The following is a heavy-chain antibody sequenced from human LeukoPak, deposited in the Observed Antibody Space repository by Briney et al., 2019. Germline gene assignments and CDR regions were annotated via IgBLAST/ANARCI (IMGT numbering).Heavy chain of an antibody. J-gene: IGHJ5*02. Sequence: ASVKVSCKASGYTFTDYYMHWVRQAPGQGLEWMGWINLYSGGTNYAQKCQGRVSMTTATSITTAYMKPRRLRSDDTAVYCCARDRPDIVVVPAATYNWFDPWGQGTLVTVSS. V-gene: IGHV1-2*02. CDR3: ARDRPDIVVVPAATYNWFDP. CDR1: GYTFTDYY. D-gene: IGHD2-2*01. CDR2: INLYSGGT.